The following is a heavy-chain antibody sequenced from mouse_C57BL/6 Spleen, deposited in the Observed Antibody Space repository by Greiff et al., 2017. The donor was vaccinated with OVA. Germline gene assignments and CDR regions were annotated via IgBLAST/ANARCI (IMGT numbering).Heavy chain of an antibody. CDR2: ISYDGSN. V-gene: IGHV3-6*01. CDR3: AGSYYGNPFYAMDY. Sequence: EVQLQQSGPGLVKPSQSLSLTCSVTGYSITSGYYWNWIRQFPGNKLEWMGYISYDGSNNYNPSLKNRISITRDTSKNQFFLKLNSVTTEDTATYYCAGSYYGNPFYAMDYWGQGTSVTVSS. D-gene: IGHD1-1*01. CDR1: GYSITSGYY. J-gene: IGHJ4*01.